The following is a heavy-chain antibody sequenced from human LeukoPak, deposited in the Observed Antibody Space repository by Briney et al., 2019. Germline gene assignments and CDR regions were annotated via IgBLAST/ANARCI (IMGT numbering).Heavy chain of an antibody. CDR1: GYTFTNYG. CDR2: ISGYNGNT. D-gene: IGHD3-10*01. V-gene: IGHV1-18*01. CDR3: ERDAREVLLWFGEFFP. J-gene: IGHJ5*02. Sequence: ASVKVSCKASGYTFTNYGISWVRQAPGQGLEWMGWISGYNGNTKYAQKLQGRVTMTTDTSTSTAYMELRSLRSDDTAVYYCERDAREVLLWFGEFFPWGQGTLVTVSS.